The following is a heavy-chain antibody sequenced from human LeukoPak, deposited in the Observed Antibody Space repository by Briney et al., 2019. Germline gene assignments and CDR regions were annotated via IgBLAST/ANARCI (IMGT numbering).Heavy chain of an antibody. CDR2: ISGSGAYT. Sequence: GSLRLPCAASGFTFSSYAMSWVRQAPGKGLQWVSTISGSGAYTYYAGSVKGRFTISRDNSKDTLYLQMNSLRAEAPAVYYCAKYFASGSYYKLPHWDQGTLVTVSS. CDR1: GFTFSSYA. CDR3: AKYFASGSYYKLPH. J-gene: IGHJ1*01. D-gene: IGHD3-10*01. V-gene: IGHV3-23*01.